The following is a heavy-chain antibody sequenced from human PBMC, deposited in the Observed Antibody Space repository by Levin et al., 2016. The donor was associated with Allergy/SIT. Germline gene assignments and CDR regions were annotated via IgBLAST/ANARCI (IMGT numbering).Heavy chain of an antibody. J-gene: IGHJ6*02. V-gene: IGHV3-30-3*01. Sequence: WIRQPPGKGLEWVAVISYDGSNKYYADSVKGRFTISRDNSKNTLYLQMNSLRAEDTAVYYCARDGGYSYGHLTFYYYGMDVWGQGTTVTVSS. CDR3: ARDGGYSYGHLTFYYYGMDV. D-gene: IGHD5-18*01. CDR2: ISYDGSNK.